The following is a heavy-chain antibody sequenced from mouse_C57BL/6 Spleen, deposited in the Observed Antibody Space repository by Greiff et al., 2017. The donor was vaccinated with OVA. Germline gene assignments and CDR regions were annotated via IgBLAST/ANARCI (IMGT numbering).Heavy chain of an antibody. J-gene: IGHJ2*01. CDR3: ARPTAQYYFDY. D-gene: IGHD3-2*02. CDR1: GFTFSDYG. V-gene: IGHV5-17*01. Sequence: DVHLVESGGGLVKPGGSLKLSCAASGFTFSDYGMHWVRQAPEKGLEWVAYISSGSSTIYYADTVKGRFTISRDNAKNTLFLQMTSLRSEDTAMYYCARPTAQYYFDYWGQGTTLTVSS. CDR2: ISSGSSTI.